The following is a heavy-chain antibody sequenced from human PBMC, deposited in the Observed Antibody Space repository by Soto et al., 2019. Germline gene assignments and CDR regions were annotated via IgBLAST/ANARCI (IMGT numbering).Heavy chain of an antibody. Sequence: GESLKISCKGSGYSFTSYWIGWVRQMPGKGLEWMGIIYPGDSDTRYSPSFQGQVTISADKSISTAYLQWSSLKASDTAMYYWARPDLPGIAAAGTSAFDIWGQGTMVTVSS. CDR1: GYSFTSYW. CDR3: ARPDLPGIAAAGTSAFDI. J-gene: IGHJ3*02. CDR2: IYPGDSDT. V-gene: IGHV5-51*01. D-gene: IGHD6-13*01.